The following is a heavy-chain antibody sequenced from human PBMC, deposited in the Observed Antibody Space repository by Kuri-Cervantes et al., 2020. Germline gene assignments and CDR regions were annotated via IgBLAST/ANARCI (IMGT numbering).Heavy chain of an antibody. D-gene: IGHD1-7*01. Sequence: ASVKVSCKASGYTFTSYAMHWVRQAPGQRLEWMGWINAGNGNTKYSQKFQGRVTITRDTSASTAYMELSSLRSEDTAVYYCARALRAIRWNYSWEYYYYMDVWGKGTTVTVSS. CDR2: INAGNGNT. CDR3: ARALRAIRWNYSWEYYYYMDV. J-gene: IGHJ6*03. CDR1: GYTFTSYA. V-gene: IGHV1-3*01.